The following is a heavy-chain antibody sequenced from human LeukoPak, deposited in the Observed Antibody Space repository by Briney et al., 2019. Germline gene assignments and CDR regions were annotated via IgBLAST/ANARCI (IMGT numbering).Heavy chain of an antibody. Sequence: SETLSLTRAVYGGSFSGYFWSWIRQPPGKGLQWIGEVNHSGGTNYNPSLKSRVTISVGTSKNHFSLKLSSVTAADTAVYYCARRGRRDYGSGSYMNAFDIWGQGTMVTVSS. V-gene: IGHV4-34*01. D-gene: IGHD3-10*01. CDR2: VNHSGGT. J-gene: IGHJ3*02. CDR3: ARRGRRDYGSGSYMNAFDI. CDR1: GGSFSGYF.